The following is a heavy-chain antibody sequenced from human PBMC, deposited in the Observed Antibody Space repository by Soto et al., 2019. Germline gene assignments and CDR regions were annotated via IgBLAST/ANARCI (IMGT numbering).Heavy chain of an antibody. V-gene: IGHV4-59*08. CDR3: AGHGREDYGDIEN. Sequence: PSETLSLTCTVSGGSVVSYYWSWIRQPPGKGLEWIGYIYYGGTTNYSPSLKSRVTISVDMSKNQLSLKLGSVTAADTAVYYCAGHGREDYGDIENWGQGTLVTVSS. D-gene: IGHD4-17*01. CDR2: IYYGGTT. CDR1: GGSVVSYY. J-gene: IGHJ4*02.